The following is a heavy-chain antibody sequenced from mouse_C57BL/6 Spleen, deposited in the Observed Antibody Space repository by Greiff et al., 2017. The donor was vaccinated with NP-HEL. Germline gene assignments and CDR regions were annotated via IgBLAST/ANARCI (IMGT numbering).Heavy chain of an antibody. D-gene: IGHD2-5*01. CDR1: GYTFTSYW. J-gene: IGHJ2*01. Sequence: QVQLQQPGAELVRPGSSVKLSCKASGYTFTSYWMHWVKQRPIQGLEWIGNIDPSDSETHYNQKFKYKATLTVDKSSSTAYMQLSSLTSEDSAVYYCARPGYSNYGYFDYWGQGTTLTVSS. V-gene: IGHV1-52*01. CDR3: ARPGYSNYGYFDY. CDR2: IDPSDSET.